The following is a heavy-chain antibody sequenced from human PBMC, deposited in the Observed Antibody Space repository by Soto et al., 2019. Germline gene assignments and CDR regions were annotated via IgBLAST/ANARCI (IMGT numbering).Heavy chain of an antibody. CDR3: AKKSLGSITLPALYYFDY. J-gene: IGHJ4*02. D-gene: IGHD6-19*01. V-gene: IGHV3-23*01. CDR1: GFTFGNYA. Sequence: EVQLLESGGGLVQPGGSLRLSCAASGFTFGNYAFSWVRQAPGKGLEWVSVISGGGDATYYPDSVKCRFPTSRDNSKNTVYLQMISLRAEDTAVYYCAKKSLGSITLPALYYFDYWGQGTLVTVSS. CDR2: ISGGGDAT.